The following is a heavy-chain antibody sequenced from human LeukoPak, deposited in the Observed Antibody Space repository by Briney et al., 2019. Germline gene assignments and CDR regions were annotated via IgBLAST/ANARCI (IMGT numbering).Heavy chain of an antibody. Sequence: SETLSLTCAVSGYSISSGYYWGWIRQPPGKGLEWIGCIYHSGSTYYNPSLKSRVTISVDTSKNQFSLKLSSVTAADTAVYYCARDKGYSYGSPINYFDYWGQGTLVTVSS. V-gene: IGHV4-38-2*02. CDR3: ARDKGYSYGSPINYFDY. CDR1: GYSISSGYY. J-gene: IGHJ4*02. CDR2: IYHSGST. D-gene: IGHD5-18*01.